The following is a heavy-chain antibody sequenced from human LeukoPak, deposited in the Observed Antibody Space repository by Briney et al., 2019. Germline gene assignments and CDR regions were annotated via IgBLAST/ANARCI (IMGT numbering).Heavy chain of an antibody. V-gene: IGHV4-61*02. CDR3: ARGGHCSGGSCYRGFDP. Sequence: SQTLSLTCTVSGGSISSGSYYWSWIRQPAGKGLEWIGRIYTSGSTNYNPSLKSRVTISVDTSKNQFSLKLSSVTAADTAVYYCARGGHCSGGSCYRGFDPWGQGTLVTVSS. J-gene: IGHJ5*02. CDR2: IYTSGST. D-gene: IGHD2-15*01. CDR1: GGSISSGSYY.